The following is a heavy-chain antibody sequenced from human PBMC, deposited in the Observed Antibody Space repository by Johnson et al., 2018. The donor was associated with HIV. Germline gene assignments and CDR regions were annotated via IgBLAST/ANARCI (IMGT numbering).Heavy chain of an antibody. CDR3: ATEAGIELWLIDAFDL. CDR1: GFTFSNAW. D-gene: IGHD5-18*01. CDR2: IKSKTDGGTT. V-gene: IGHV3-15*01. J-gene: IGHJ3*01. Sequence: EQLEESGGGLVKPGGSLRLSCAASGFTFSNAWMSWVRQAPGKGLEWVGRIKSKTDGGTTDYAAPVKGRFTISRDDSKNTLYLQMNSLKTEDTAVYYCATEAGIELWLIDAFDLWGQGTMVTVSS.